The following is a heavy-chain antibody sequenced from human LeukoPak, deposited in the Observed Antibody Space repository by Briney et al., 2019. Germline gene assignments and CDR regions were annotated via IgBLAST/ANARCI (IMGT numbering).Heavy chain of an antibody. CDR3: ARGRTGWNY. J-gene: IGHJ4*02. V-gene: IGHV3-21*01. Sequence: GGSLRLSCAASGLTFSSYNMNWVRQAPGKGLEWVSFISSSSNYIYYADSVKGRFTISRDNAKNSLFLQMSSLRAEDTAVYYCARGRTGWNYWGQGTLVTVSS. CDR1: GLTFSSYN. D-gene: IGHD6-19*01. CDR2: ISSSSNYI.